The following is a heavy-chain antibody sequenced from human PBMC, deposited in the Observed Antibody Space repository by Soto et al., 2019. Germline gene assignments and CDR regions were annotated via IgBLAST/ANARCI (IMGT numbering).Heavy chain of an antibody. Sequence: SETLSLTCAVSGGSISSGGYSWSWIRQPPGKGLEWIGYIYHSGSTYYNPSLKSRVTISVDTSKNQFSLKLSSVTAADTAVYYCASADYYDSSSYFDYWGQGTLVTVSS. V-gene: IGHV4-30-2*01. CDR2: IYHSGST. D-gene: IGHD3-22*01. J-gene: IGHJ4*02. CDR1: GGSISSGGYS. CDR3: ASADYYDSSSYFDY.